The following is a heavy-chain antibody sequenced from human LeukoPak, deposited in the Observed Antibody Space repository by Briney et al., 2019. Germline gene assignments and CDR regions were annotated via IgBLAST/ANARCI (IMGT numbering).Heavy chain of an antibody. D-gene: IGHD5-18*01. J-gene: IGHJ4*02. V-gene: IGHV3-53*01. CDR2: IYSGGST. CDR3: ARILRGYSYGNCFDY. CDR1: GFTFTSYA. Sequence: GGSLRLSCAASGFTFTSYAMSWVRQAPGKGLEWVSVIYSGGSTYYADSVKGRFTISRDNSKNTLYLQMNSLRVEDTAVYYCARILRGYSYGNCFDYWGQGTLVTVSS.